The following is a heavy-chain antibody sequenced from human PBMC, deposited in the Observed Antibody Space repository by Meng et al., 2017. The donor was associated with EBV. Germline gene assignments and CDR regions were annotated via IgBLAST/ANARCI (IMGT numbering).Heavy chain of an antibody. CDR2: IYYSGST. V-gene: IGHV4-59*01. J-gene: IGHJ4*02. CDR1: GGSISSYY. D-gene: IGHD3-16*02. CDR3: ASTDRLGGLSLDY. Sequence: QVQLQESGPGLVQPSETLSLTCTVSGGSISSYYWSWSRQPPGKGLEWIGYIYYSGSTNYNPSLKSRVTISVDTSKNQFSLKLSSVTAADTAVYYCASTDRLGGLSLDYWGQGTLVTVSS.